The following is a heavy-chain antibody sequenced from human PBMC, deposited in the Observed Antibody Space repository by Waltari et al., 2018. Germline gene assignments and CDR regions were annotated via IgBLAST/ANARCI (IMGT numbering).Heavy chain of an antibody. J-gene: IGHJ5*02. CDR1: GFTFSSYA. CDR2: SSGSGGIT. D-gene: IGHD6-13*01. V-gene: IGHV3-23*04. CDR3: AREVAAAGNWFDP. Sequence: EVQLVESGGGLIQPGGSLRLSCAASGFTFSSYAMSWVRQAPGKGLVWVSASSGSGGITFYAVSVKGRFTSSRYNSKNTLYLQMNSLRAEDTAVYYCAREVAAAGNWFDPWGQGTLVTVSS.